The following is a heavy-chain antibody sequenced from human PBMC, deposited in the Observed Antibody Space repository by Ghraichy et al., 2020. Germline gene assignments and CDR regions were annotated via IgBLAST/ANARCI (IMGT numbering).Heavy chain of an antibody. CDR3: AREVVPAAIIGQPPGWFDP. CDR2: INTNTGNP. CDR1: GYTFTSYA. D-gene: IGHD2-2*01. J-gene: IGHJ5*02. V-gene: IGHV7-4-1*02. Sequence: ASVKVSCKASGYTFTSYAMNWVRQAPGQGLEWMGWINTNTGNPTYAQGFTGRFVFSLDTSVSTTYLQISSLKAEDTAVYYCAREVVPAAIIGQPPGWFDPWGQGTLVTVSS.